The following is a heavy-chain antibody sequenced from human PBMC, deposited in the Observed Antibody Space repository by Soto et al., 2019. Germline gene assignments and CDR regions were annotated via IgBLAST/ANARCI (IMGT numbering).Heavy chain of an antibody. Sequence: SETLSLTCTVSGGSISSSSFHWGWIRQPPGKGLEWIGSIYYSGSTYYSPSLKSRVTISVDTSKNQFSLKLSSVTAADTAVYYCAIMLVPPNCPLIDYWGQGTLVTVSS. D-gene: IGHD6-13*01. CDR3: AIMLVPPNCPLIDY. V-gene: IGHV4-39*01. CDR1: GGSISSSSFH. J-gene: IGHJ4*02. CDR2: IYYSGST.